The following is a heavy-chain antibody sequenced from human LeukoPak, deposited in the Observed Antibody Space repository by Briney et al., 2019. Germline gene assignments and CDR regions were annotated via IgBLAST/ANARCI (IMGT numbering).Heavy chain of an antibody. Sequence: KPSETLSLTCAVYGGSFSGYYWSWIRQPPGKGLEWIGEINHSGSTNYNPSLKSRVTISVDTSKNQFSLKLSSVTAADTAVYYCAFADTDMVFDYWGQGTLVTVSS. CDR2: INHSGST. CDR1: GGSFSGYY. CDR3: AFADTDMVFDY. D-gene: IGHD5-18*01. V-gene: IGHV4-34*01. J-gene: IGHJ4*02.